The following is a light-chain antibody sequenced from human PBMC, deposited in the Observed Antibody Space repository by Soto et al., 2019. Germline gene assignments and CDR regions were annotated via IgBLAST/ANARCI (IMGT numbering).Light chain of an antibody. CDR3: QQYFTTPWT. CDR1: QSLLYNSNNKNY. V-gene: IGKV4-1*01. J-gene: IGKJ1*01. Sequence: IVMTQSPDSLALSLCERSTINCKSSQSLLYNSNNKNYLAWYQQKPGQPPRLLIYWASTRQSGVPNRFSGFGSGTDFTLTISSLQAEDVAVYSCQQYFTTPWTFGQGTKVDIK. CDR2: WAS.